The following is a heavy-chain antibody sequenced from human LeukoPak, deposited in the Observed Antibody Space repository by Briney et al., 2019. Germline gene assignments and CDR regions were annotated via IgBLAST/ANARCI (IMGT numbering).Heavy chain of an antibody. CDR2: IYYSGST. D-gene: IGHD4-17*01. J-gene: IGHJ3*02. CDR1: GGSISSGDYY. CDR3: ARDFGDYLMDYAFDI. V-gene: IGHV4-30-4*08. Sequence: SETLSLTCTVSGGSISSGDYYWSWIRQPPGKGLEWIGYIYYSGSTYYNPSLKGRVTISVDTSKNQFSLKLSSVTAADTAVYYCARDFGDYLMDYAFDIWGQGTMVTVSS.